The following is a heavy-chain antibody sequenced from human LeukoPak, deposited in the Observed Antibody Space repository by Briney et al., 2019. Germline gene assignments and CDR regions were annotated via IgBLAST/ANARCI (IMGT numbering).Heavy chain of an antibody. CDR3: ARCHFRNGYSYGYNWFDP. D-gene: IGHD5-18*01. Sequence: SETLSLTCTVCGGSISSYYWSWIRQPPGKGLEWIGYIYYSGSTNYNPSLKSRVTISVDTSKNQFSLKLSSVTAADTAVYYCARCHFRNGYSYGYNWFDPWGQGTLVTVSS. CDR2: IYYSGST. V-gene: IGHV4-59*01. CDR1: GGSISSYY. J-gene: IGHJ5*02.